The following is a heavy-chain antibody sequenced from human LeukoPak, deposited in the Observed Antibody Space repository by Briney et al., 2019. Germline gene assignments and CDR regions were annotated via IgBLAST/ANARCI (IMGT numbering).Heavy chain of an antibody. CDR2: ISGSGGST. D-gene: IGHD3-16*02. J-gene: IGHJ3*02. Sequence: GGSLRLSCAASGFTFSSYAMSWVRQAPGKGLEWVSAISGSGGSTYYADSVKGRFTISRDNSKNTLYLQMNSLRAEDTAVYYCAKVIYDYVWGSYRAPGAFDIWGQGTMVTVSS. CDR1: GFTFSSYA. CDR3: AKVIYDYVWGSYRAPGAFDI. V-gene: IGHV3-23*01.